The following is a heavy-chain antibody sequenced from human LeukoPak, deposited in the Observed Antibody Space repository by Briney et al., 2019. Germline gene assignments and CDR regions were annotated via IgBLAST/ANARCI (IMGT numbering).Heavy chain of an antibody. CDR1: GYTFTTYG. Sequence: ASVKVSCKASGYTFTTYGISWVRQAPGQGLEWMGWISAYNGNTNYAQKLQGRDTMTTDTSTSTAYMELRSLRSDDTAVYYCASSGCSGGTCYFPDYWGQGTLVTVSS. D-gene: IGHD2-15*01. V-gene: IGHV1-18*01. CDR3: ASSGCSGGTCYFPDY. CDR2: ISAYNGNT. J-gene: IGHJ4*02.